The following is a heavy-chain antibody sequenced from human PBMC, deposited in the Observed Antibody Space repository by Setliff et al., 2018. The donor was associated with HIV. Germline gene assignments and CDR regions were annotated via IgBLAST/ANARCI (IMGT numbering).Heavy chain of an antibody. CDR1: GGSFNTYA. V-gene: IGHV1-3*01. D-gene: IGHD4-4*01. CDR2: INAGNGDT. CDR3: ARDSGDDYSDYYYYGMDV. Sequence: ASVKVSCKSSGGSFNTYAINWVRQAPGQRLEWMGWINAGNGDTKYSQKFQGRVTFTWDTSASTAYMELSSLRSEDTALYYCARDSGDDYSDYYYYGMDVWGQGTTVTVSS. J-gene: IGHJ6*02.